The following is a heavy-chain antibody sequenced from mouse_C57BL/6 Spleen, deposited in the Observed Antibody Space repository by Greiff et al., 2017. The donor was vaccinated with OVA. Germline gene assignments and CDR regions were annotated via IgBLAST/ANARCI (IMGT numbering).Heavy chain of an antibody. CDR3: TRDQENGNPYAMDY. Sequence: EVMLVESGEGLVKPGGSLKLSCAASGFTFSSYAMSWVRQTPEKRLEWVAYISSGGDYIYYADTVKGRFTISRDNARNTLYLQMSSLKSEDTAMYYCTRDQENGNPYAMDYWGQGTSVTVSS. D-gene: IGHD2-1*01. J-gene: IGHJ4*01. V-gene: IGHV5-9-1*02. CDR2: ISSGGDYI. CDR1: GFTFSSYA.